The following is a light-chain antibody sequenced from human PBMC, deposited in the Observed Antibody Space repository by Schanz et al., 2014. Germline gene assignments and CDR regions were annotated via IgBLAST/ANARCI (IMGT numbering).Light chain of an antibody. Sequence: EVLLTQSPGPLSLAPGERATLSCRPSQSVNSNYLAWEQQKPGQARRVLMYSASSRAAGIPDRFSGSGSGTDFTLTISRLEPDDFAVYYCQQYDTSPITFGQGTRVES. CDR2: SAS. V-gene: IGKV3-20*01. CDR1: QSVNSNY. CDR3: QQYDTSPIT. J-gene: IGKJ5*01.